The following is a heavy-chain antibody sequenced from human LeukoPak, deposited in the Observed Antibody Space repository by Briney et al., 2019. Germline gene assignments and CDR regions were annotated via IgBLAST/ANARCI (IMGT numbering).Heavy chain of an antibody. D-gene: IGHD3-22*01. CDR3: ASARGYYWSNFDY. V-gene: IGHV4-30-4*01. J-gene: IGHJ4*02. CDR1: GGSISSGDYY. CDR2: IYYSGST. Sequence: PSETLSLTCTVSGGSISSGDYYWSWIRQPPGKGLEWIGYIYYSGSTNYNPSLKSRVTISVDTSKNQFSLKLSSVTAADTAVYYCASARGYYWSNFDYWGQGTLVTVSS.